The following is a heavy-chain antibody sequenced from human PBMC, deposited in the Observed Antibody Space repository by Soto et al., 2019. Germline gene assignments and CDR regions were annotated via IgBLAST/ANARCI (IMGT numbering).Heavy chain of an antibody. CDR2: IYSNGNS. V-gene: IGHV4-39*01. J-gene: IGHJ6*02. D-gene: IGHD2-2*01. CDR3: ARECCSSTSCHLNYYYYYGMDV. CDR1: GGSITSVSYY. Sequence: SETLSLTCTVSGGSITSVSYYWGWIRQPPGKGLEWIGSIYSNGNSYYNPSLKSRVTMSIDTSENQYSLKLTSVTAADSAVYYCARECCSSTSCHLNYYYYYGMDVCGQRTTVTVSS.